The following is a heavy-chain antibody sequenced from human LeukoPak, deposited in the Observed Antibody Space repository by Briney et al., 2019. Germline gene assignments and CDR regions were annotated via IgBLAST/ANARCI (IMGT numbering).Heavy chain of an antibody. CDR3: ARDPVEWELLLDY. V-gene: IGHV3-7*01. CDR1: GFTFSNYW. J-gene: IGHJ4*02. CDR2: MNIDGSEK. Sequence: GGPLRLSCAASGFTFSNYWMGCVRQAPGKRLEWVANMNIDGSEKYYADSVKGRFSISRDNARNSVYLQMASLRVEDTAVYYCARDPVEWELLLDYWGQGTLVTVSS. D-gene: IGHD1-26*01.